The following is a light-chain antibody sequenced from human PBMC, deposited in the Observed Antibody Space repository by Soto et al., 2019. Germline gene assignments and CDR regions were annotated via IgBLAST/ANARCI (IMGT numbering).Light chain of an antibody. J-gene: IGKJ1*01. CDR3: QQNDITPRT. Sequence: DIQMTQSPSSLSASVGDRVTITCRASQSISSYLNWYQQKPGKAPKLLIYAASSLQSGVPSRLSGSGSGTDFTLTISSLQPEECATYYCQQNDITPRTFGQGTKVEIK. CDR1: QSISSY. CDR2: AAS. V-gene: IGKV1-39*01.